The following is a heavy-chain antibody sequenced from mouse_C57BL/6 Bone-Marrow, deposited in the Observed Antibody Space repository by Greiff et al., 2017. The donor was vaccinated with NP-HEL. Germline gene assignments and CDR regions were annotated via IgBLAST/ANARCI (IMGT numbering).Heavy chain of an antibody. D-gene: IGHD1-1*01. CDR2: IRSKSNNYAT. CDR1: GFSFNTYA. V-gene: IGHV10-1*01. Sequence: EVQLVESGGGLVQPKGSLKLSCAASGFSFNTYAMNWVRQAPGKGLEWVARIRSKSNNYATYYADSVKDRFTISRDDSESMLYLQMNNLKTEDTAMYYCGITTVVADYAMDYWGQGTSVTVSS. CDR3: GITTVVADYAMDY. J-gene: IGHJ4*01.